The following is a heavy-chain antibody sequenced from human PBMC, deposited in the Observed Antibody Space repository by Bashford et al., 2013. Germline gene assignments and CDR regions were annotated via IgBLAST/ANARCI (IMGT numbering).Heavy chain of an antibody. Sequence: SETLSLTCSVSGGFINSGGDYWSWLRHHPRTGLEWIGNIYYSGSTYYNPSLKSRLTISVDTSKNQFSLKLSSVTAADTALYYCARGDRVGYNYPWFDPWGRGTRRSPSPQ. CDR3: ARGDRVGYNYPWFDP. CDR2: IYYSGST. V-gene: IGHV4-31*03. J-gene: IGHJ5*01. CDR1: GGFINSGGDY. D-gene: IGHD5-24*01.